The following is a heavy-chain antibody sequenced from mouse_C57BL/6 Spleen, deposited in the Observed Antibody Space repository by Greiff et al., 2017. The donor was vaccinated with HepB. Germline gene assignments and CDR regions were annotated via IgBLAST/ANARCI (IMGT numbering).Heavy chain of an antibody. D-gene: IGHD1-1*01. J-gene: IGHJ2*01. V-gene: IGHV3-6*01. CDR2: ISYDGSN. CDR1: GYSITSGYY. CDR3: ARDYYDSYYFDC. Sequence: EVQLVESGPGLVKPSQSPSLPCSVTGYSITSGYYWNWIRQFPGNKLEWMGYISYDGSNNYNPSLKNRISITRDTSKNQFFLKLNSVTTEDTATYYGARDYYDSYYFDCWGQGTTLTVSS.